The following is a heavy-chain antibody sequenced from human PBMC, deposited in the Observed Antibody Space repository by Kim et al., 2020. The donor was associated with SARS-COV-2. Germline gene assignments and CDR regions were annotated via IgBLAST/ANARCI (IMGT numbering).Heavy chain of an antibody. CDR3: AEGSSGHS. CDR2: INHSGST. Sequence: SETLSLTCAVYGGSFSGYYWSWIRQPPGKGLEWIGEINHSGSTNYNPSLKSRVTISVDTSKNQFSLKLSSVTAADTAVYYCAEGSSGHSWGQGTLVTVSS. CDR1: GGSFSGYY. D-gene: IGHD3-22*01. V-gene: IGHV4-34*01. J-gene: IGHJ4*02.